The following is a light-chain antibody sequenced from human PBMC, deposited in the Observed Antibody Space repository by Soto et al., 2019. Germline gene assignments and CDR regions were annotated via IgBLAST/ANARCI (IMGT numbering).Light chain of an antibody. CDR3: QQRSNWPPIT. Sequence: EIVLTQSPATLSLSPGERATLSCRASQSVNSYLGWYQQKPGQAPRLLIYDASNRATGIPARFSGSGSGTDFTLTISSLEPEDFAVYYCQQRSNWPPITFGQGTRREIK. CDR1: QSVNSY. CDR2: DAS. V-gene: IGKV3-11*01. J-gene: IGKJ5*01.